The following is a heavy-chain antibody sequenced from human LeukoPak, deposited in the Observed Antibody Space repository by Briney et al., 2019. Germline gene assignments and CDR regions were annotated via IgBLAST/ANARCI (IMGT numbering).Heavy chain of an antibody. CDR2: IRYDGSNE. Sequence: GGSLRLSCAASAFTFSNYGMHWVRQAPGKGLEWVAFIRYDGSNEYYPDSVRGRFTISRDNCKNTLYLQKNSLRAEDTAIYYCAKVNSGYDFAYFDDWGQGTLVIVSS. J-gene: IGHJ4*02. V-gene: IGHV3-30*02. CDR1: AFTFSNYG. CDR3: AKVNSGYDFAYFDD. D-gene: IGHD3-3*01.